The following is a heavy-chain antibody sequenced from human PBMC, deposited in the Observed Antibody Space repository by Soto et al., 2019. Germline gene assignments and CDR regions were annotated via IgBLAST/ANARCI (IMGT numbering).Heavy chain of an antibody. CDR2: ISGSGDSP. V-gene: IGHV3-23*01. CDR1: GFTFNNYA. Sequence: GGSLRLSCAASGFTFNNYAMNWVRQAPGKGLEWVSGISGSGDSPYYADSAKGRFTISRDNSKNTLFLQMNSLRVEDTAVYYCAAGRLQAAQYGWFDPWGKGTLVTVSS. CDR3: AAGRLQAAQYGWFDP. D-gene: IGHD2-15*01. J-gene: IGHJ5*02.